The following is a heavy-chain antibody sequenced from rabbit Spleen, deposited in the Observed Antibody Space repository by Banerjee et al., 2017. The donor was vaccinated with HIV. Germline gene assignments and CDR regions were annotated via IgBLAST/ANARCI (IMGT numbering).Heavy chain of an antibody. CDR3: ARGSAAMTMVITGFYFNL. CDR1: GFSFSSSYD. Sequence: QEQLVESGGGLVQPGASLTLTCTASGFSFSSSYDMCWVRQAPGKGLEWIACIYTGSSGSTYYASRAKGRFTISKTSSTTVTLQMTSLTAADTATYFCARGSAAMTMVITGFYFNLWGQGTLVTVS. CDR2: IYTGSSGST. V-gene: IGHV1S45*01. D-gene: IGHD2-1*01. J-gene: IGHJ4*01.